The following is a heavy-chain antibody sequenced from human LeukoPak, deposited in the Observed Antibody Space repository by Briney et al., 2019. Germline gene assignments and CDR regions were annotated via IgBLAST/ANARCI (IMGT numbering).Heavy chain of an antibody. CDR3: ARGSDSSGY. J-gene: IGHJ4*02. CDR2: ISAYNGNK. V-gene: IGHV1-18*01. CDR1: GSIFTSYV. D-gene: IGHD3-22*01. Sequence: ASVKVSCKASGSIFTSYVISGVRQAPGQGLEWMGWISAYNGNKNYAQKLQGRVTMTTDTSTSTAYMERRSLRSDDTAVYYCARGSDSSGYWGQGTLVTVSS.